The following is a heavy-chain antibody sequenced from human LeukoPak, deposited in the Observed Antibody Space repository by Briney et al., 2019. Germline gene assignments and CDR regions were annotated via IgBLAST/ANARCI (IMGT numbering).Heavy chain of an antibody. CDR2: IYSGGTT. Sequence: GGSLRLSCAVPGFTLSTNYMNWVRQAPGKGLEWVSVIYSGGTTYYADSVKGRFTVSRDLSSNTVLLQMNSLRVEDTAMYYCARDPLHWGQGTLVTVSS. CDR1: GFTLSTNY. CDR3: ARDPLH. V-gene: IGHV3-53*01. J-gene: IGHJ4*02.